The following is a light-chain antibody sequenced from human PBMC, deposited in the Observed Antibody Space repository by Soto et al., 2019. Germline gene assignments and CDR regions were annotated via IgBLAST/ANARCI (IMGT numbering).Light chain of an antibody. CDR3: QQYNDWPPIT. V-gene: IGKV3-15*01. J-gene: IGKJ5*01. CDR1: QSVSNN. CDR2: YAS. Sequence: EIRMTQSPGTLSVSPGERVTLSCRASQSVSNNLAWYQQKPGQAPRLLIYYASTRATGIPARFSGSGSGTEFTLTITSLQSEDFAIYYCQQYNDWPPITFGQGTRLEIK.